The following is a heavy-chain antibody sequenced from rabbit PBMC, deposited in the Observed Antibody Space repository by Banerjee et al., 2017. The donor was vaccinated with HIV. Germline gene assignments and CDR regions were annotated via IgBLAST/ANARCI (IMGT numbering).Heavy chain of an antibody. Sequence: QQLEESGGGLVKPGGTLTLTCKASGIDFTSYYYMCWVRQAPGKGLELIACIYNGVGGTTSYASWAKGRFTISKTSSTTVTLQMTSLTAADTATYFCAREESDGGGHLKLWGPGTLVTVS. CDR2: IYNGVGGTT. V-gene: IGHV1S40*01. D-gene: IGHD2-1*01. CDR1: GIDFTSYYY. CDR3: AREESDGGGHLKL. J-gene: IGHJ4*01.